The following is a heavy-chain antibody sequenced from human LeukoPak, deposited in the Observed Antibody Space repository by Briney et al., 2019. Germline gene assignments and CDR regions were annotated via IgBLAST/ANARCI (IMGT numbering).Heavy chain of an antibody. CDR1: GGSINSGSYY. CDR3: ARDNALGAFDI. Sequence: PSETLSLTCTVSGGSINSGSYYWSWIRQAPGKGLEWIGYVDSSGSTSYNPSLKSRVIILVDTSKNKVSLRLNSVTAADTADYYCARDNALGAFDIWGQGTMVLVSS. V-gene: IGHV4-61*01. J-gene: IGHJ3*02. D-gene: IGHD7-27*01. CDR2: VDSSGST.